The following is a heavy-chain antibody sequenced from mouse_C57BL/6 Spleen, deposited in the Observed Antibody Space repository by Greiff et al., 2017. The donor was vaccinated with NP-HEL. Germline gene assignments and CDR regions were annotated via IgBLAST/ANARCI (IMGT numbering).Heavy chain of an antibody. J-gene: IGHJ1*03. CDR2: INPGSGGT. V-gene: IGHV1-54*01. CDR3: ARSDPHWYFDV. Sequence: QVQLKESGAELVRPGTSVKVSCKASGYAFTNYLLEWVKQRPGQGLEWIGVINPGSGGTNYNEKFKGKATLTADKSSSTAYMQLSSLTSEDSAVYFCARSDPHWYFDVWGTGTTVTVSS. CDR1: GYAFTNYL.